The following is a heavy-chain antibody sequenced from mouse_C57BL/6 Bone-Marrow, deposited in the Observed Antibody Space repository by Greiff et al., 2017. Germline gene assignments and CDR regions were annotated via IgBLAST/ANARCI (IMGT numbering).Heavy chain of an antibody. J-gene: IGHJ4*01. CDR1: GYTFTSYW. CDR2: IDPNSGGT. Sequence: QVQLQQPGAELVKPGASVKLSCKASGYTFTSYWMHWVKQRPGRGLEWIGRIDPNSGGTKYNEKFKSKATLTVDKPSSTAYMQLSSLTSEDSAVYYCARGSKFNYYAMDYWGQGTSVTVSS. D-gene: IGHD1-1*01. V-gene: IGHV1-72*01. CDR3: ARGSKFNYYAMDY.